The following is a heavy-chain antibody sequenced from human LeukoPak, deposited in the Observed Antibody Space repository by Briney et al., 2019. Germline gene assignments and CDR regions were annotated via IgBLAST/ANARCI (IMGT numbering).Heavy chain of an antibody. CDR1: GGSISSYY. J-gene: IGHJ6*02. V-gene: IGHV4-59*12. Sequence: SETLSLTCTVSGGSISSYYWSWIRQPPGKGLEWIGYIYYSGSTNYNPSLKSRVTISVDTSKNQFSLKLSSVTAADTAVYYCARENYYGSGSYKVSFGMDVWGQGTTVTVSS. CDR3: ARENYYGSGSYKVSFGMDV. D-gene: IGHD3-10*01. CDR2: IYYSGST.